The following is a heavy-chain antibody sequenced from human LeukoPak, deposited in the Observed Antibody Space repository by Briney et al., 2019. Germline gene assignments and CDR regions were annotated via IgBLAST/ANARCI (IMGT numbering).Heavy chain of an antibody. J-gene: IGHJ1*01. V-gene: IGHV4-31*02. CDR2: FHPSGTT. CDR1: GDFVINDNSI. D-gene: IGHD5-24*01. CDR3: TRGADDYKTGS. Sequence: PSQTLSLICSVSGDFVINDNSIWSWSRQHPEKGLEWIGHFHPSGTTYYNPSLKSRLTISIDTSKNHFSLEMTSMTAADTAVYYCTRGADDYKTGSWGQGTLVTVSS.